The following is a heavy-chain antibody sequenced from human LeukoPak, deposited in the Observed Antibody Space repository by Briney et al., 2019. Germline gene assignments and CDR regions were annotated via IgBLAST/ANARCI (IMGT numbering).Heavy chain of an antibody. D-gene: IGHD3-9*01. V-gene: IGHV3-48*04. Sequence: GGSLRLSCAASGFTFSSYSLNWVRQAPGKGLEWISYIGSSGTNIDYADSVKGRFTISRDNGKNSLYLQMNSLRAEDTAVYYCARTAFDWSQVGGNWFDPWGQGTLVTVSS. CDR1: GFTFSSYS. CDR2: IGSSGTNI. CDR3: ARTAFDWSQVGGNWFDP. J-gene: IGHJ5*02.